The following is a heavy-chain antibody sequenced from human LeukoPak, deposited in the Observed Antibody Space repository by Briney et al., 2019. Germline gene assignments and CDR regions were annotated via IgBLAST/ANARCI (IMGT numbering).Heavy chain of an antibody. CDR3: ARGTYYGSGSYYNDY. Sequence: ASVKVSCKASGYTFTGSYMHWVRQAPGQGLEWMGWINPNSGGTNYAQKFQGRVTMTRDTSISTAYMDLSRLRSDDTAVYYCARGTYYGSGSYYNDYWGQGTLVTVSS. CDR1: GYTFTGSY. V-gene: IGHV1-2*02. D-gene: IGHD3-10*01. J-gene: IGHJ4*02. CDR2: INPNSGGT.